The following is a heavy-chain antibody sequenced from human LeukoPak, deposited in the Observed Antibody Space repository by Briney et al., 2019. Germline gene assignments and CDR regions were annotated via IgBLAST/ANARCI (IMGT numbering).Heavy chain of an antibody. V-gene: IGHV4-30-2*01. D-gene: IGHD2-2*03. CDR3: ASGDCSSTSCYWNHGDAFDI. CDR2: IYHSGST. J-gene: IGHJ3*02. CDR1: GGSISSGGYY. Sequence: SETLSLTCTVSGGSISSGGYYWSWIRQPPGKGLEWIGYIYHSGSTYYNPSLKSRVTISVDKSKNQFSLKLSSVTAADTAVYYCASGDCSSTSCYWNHGDAFDIWGQGTMVTVSS.